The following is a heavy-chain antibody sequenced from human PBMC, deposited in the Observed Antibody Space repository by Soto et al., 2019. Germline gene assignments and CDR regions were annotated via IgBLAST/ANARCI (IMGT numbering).Heavy chain of an antibody. Sequence: GESLKISCQGFGYSFTSYWIGWVRQMPGKGLEWMGIIYPSDSDTRYSPPFQGQVTISADKSISTAYLQWSSLKASDTAMYYCARRTLHSSSWYFDYWGQGTLVTVSS. V-gene: IGHV5-51*01. CDR1: GYSFTSYW. D-gene: IGHD6-13*01. CDR2: IYPSDSDT. J-gene: IGHJ4*02. CDR3: ARRTLHSSSWYFDY.